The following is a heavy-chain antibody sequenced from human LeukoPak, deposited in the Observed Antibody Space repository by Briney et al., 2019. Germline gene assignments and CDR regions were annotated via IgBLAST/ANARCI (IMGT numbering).Heavy chain of an antibody. V-gene: IGHV4-4*02. J-gene: IGHJ5*02. Sequence: SETLSLTCAVSGGSITSSNWWSWVRQPPGKGLEWIGEIYYTGNTNYNPSLKSRVTISVDKSNNQFSLNLSSVTAADTAVYYCAKSNAWDWFDPWGQGALVTVSS. CDR3: AKSNAWDWFDP. D-gene: IGHD4-11*01. CDR2: IYYTGNT. CDR1: GGSITSSNW.